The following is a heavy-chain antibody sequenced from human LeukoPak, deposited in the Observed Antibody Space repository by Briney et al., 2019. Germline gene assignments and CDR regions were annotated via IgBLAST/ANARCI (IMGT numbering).Heavy chain of an antibody. CDR2: ISCDGSNK. D-gene: IGHD1-26*01. Sequence: GGSLRLSCAASGFTFSSYAMHWVRQAPGKGLEWVAVISCDGSNKYYADSVKGRFTISRDNSKNTLYLQMNSLRAEDTAVYYCARQYSGSYYFDYWGQGTLVTVSS. CDR3: ARQYSGSYYFDY. CDR1: GFTFSSYA. V-gene: IGHV3-30-3*01. J-gene: IGHJ4*02.